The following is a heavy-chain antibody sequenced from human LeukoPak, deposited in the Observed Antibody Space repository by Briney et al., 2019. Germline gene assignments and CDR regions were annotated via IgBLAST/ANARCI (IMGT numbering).Heavy chain of an antibody. CDR3: ARGFGYAFGLYFGY. Sequence: PGGSLRLSCAASGFTFSSYGMNWVREAPGHGLEWVAVIRYDGSKKYYADSVTGRFTISRDNSKNTLYLQMNSLRVVHPTGYYCARGFGYAFGLYFGYWGQGSLVTESS. D-gene: IGHD3-10*01. V-gene: IGHV3-33*01. CDR2: IRYDGSKK. CDR1: GFTFSSYG. J-gene: IGHJ4*02.